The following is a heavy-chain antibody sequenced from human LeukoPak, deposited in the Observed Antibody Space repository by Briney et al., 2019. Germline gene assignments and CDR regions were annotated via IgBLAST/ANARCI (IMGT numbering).Heavy chain of an antibody. Sequence: SVKVSCKASGYTFTSYAISWVRQAPGQGLEWMGGIIPIFGTANYAQKFQGRVTITADESTSTAYMELSSLRSEDTAVYYCTIYGDYSKHYFDYWGQGTLVTVSS. CDR2: IIPIFGTA. CDR1: GYTFTSYA. CDR3: TIYGDYSKHYFDY. D-gene: IGHD4-17*01. V-gene: IGHV1-69*13. J-gene: IGHJ4*02.